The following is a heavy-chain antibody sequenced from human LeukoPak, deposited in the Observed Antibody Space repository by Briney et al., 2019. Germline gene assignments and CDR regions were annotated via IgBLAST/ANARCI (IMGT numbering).Heavy chain of an antibody. CDR2: INNPGTGT. J-gene: IGHJ4*02. Sequence: GGSLRLSCEASGFTFSSYWMHWVRHVPGKGLVWAAHINNPGTGTTYADAVKGRFTISRDNAMNTLYLQMTSLRDDDTALYYCAKDDDGRHHGVDHWGQGTLVTVSS. CDR1: GFTFSSYW. D-gene: IGHD4-17*01. V-gene: IGHV3-74*01. CDR3: AKDDDGRHHGVDH.